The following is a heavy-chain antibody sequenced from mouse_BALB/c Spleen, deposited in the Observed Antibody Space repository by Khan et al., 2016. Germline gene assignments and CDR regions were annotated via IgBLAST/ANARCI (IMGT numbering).Heavy chain of an antibody. V-gene: IGHV5-17*02. CDR1: GFTFSSFG. CDR3: ARGDAYAMDY. CDR2: ISSGSSTI. J-gene: IGHJ4*01. Sequence: EVELVESGGGLVQPGGSRKLSCAASGFTFSSFGMHWVRQAPEKGLEWVAYISSGSSTIYYADTVKGRFPISRDNPKNTLFLQMTSLRSEDTAMYYWARGDAYAMDYWGQGTSVTVSS.